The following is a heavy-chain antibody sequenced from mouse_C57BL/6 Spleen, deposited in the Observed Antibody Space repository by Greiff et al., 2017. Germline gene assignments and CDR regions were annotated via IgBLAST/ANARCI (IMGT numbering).Heavy chain of an antibody. V-gene: IGHV1-72*01. CDR3: ARSDDGYPQPSWFAY. CDR2: IDPNSGGT. J-gene: IGHJ3*01. CDR1: GYTFTSYW. Sequence: QVQLQQPGAELVKPGASVKLSCKASGYTFTSYWMHWVKQRPGRGLEWIGRIDPNSGGTKYNEKFKSKATLTVDKPSSTAYMQLSSLTSEDSAAYYCARSDDGYPQPSWFAYWGQGTLVTVSA. D-gene: IGHD2-3*01.